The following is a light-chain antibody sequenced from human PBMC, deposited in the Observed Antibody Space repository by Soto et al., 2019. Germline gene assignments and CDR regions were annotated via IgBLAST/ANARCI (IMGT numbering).Light chain of an antibody. J-gene: IGKJ1*01. CDR3: QQSYSTPPT. V-gene: IGKV1-39*01. CDR2: AAS. CDR1: QSISSY. Sequence: DIKMTQSLSSLSASVGDRATITCRASQSISSYLNWYQQNPGKAPKLLISAASSLQSEVPSRFSGSGSGTDFTLTISTLQPEDFATYYCQQSYSTPPTFGQGTKVEIK.